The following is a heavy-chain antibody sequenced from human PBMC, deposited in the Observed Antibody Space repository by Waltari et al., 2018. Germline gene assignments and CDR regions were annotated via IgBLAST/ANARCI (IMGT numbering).Heavy chain of an antibody. J-gene: IGHJ5*02. Sequence: EVKLLESGGGLVQPGGSLRLSGTASGFTFSSYAMGWVRQAPGDGLEWVSAISGSGDATYYADSVKGRFTMSRYNSNNRLYLQMNSLRAEDTAIYYCAKDKAAIVYWFDPWGQGTLVTVSS. CDR3: AKDKAAIVYWFDP. D-gene: IGHD2-2*01. CDR1: GFTFSSYA. V-gene: IGHV3-23*01. CDR2: ISGSGDAT.